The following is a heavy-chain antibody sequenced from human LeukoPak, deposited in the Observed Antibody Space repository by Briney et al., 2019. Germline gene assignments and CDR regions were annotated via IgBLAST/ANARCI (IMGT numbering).Heavy chain of an antibody. CDR1: GGSISSYY. V-gene: IGHV4-59*01. CDR2: IYYSGST. CDR3: ARAYYDSSGYYYVRWFDP. Sequence: PSETLSLTCTVSGGSISSYYWSWIRQPPGKGLEWIGYIYYSGSTNCNPSLKSRVTISVDTSKNQFSLKLSSVTAADTAVYYCARAYYDSSGYYYVRWFDPWGQGTLVTVSS. J-gene: IGHJ5*02. D-gene: IGHD3-22*01.